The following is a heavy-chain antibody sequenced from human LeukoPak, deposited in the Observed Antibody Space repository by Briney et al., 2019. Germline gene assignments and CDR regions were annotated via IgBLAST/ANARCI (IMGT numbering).Heavy chain of an antibody. D-gene: IGHD6-19*01. J-gene: IGHJ4*02. CDR1: GFTFSIHG. CDR3: AKGHATEPQYSSGWYDDFDF. Sequence: HPGRSLRLSCAASGFTFSIHGLHWVRHAPGKGPEWVAVVSHDGSHTYYGDSLKGRFTISRDQSKNTLYLQMNSLTPEDTAVYYCAKGHATEPQYSSGWYDDFDFWGQGTLVTVSS. CDR2: VSHDGSHT. V-gene: IGHV3-30*18.